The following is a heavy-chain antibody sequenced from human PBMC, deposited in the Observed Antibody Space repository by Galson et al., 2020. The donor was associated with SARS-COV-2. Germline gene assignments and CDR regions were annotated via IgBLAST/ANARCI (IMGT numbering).Heavy chain of an antibody. D-gene: IGHD7-27*01. CDR1: GFTFSNHW. CDR3: ARGDMGNDYFDY. CDR2: IYSEGSST. J-gene: IGHJ4*02. Sequence: GGSLRLSCAVSGFTFSNHWMHWVRQAPGKGLVWVSRIYSEGSSTSYADSVKGRFTISGDNAKNTLYLQMNSLRAEVTAVYYCARGDMGNDYFDYWGQGTLVTVSS. V-gene: IGHV3-74*01.